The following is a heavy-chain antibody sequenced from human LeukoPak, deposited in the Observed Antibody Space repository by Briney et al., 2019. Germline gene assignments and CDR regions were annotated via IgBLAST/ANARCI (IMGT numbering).Heavy chain of an antibody. Sequence: GGSLRLSCVVSEFTFSDYYMSWIRQVPGKGLEWISYISGSGATIYYAAYVKGRFTITRDNAKNSLYMEMNDLRSGDTAVYYCVRGARGSRSGFDYWGQGTLVTVSS. J-gene: IGHJ4*02. V-gene: IGHV3-11*01. D-gene: IGHD3-10*01. CDR1: EFTFSDYY. CDR3: VRGARGSRSGFDY. CDR2: ISGSGATI.